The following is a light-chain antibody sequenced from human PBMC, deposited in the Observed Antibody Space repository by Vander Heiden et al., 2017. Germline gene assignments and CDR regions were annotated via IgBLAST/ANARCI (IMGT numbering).Light chain of an antibody. V-gene: IGKV3D-20*01. CDR3: QRYGGAPWT. CDR2: DAS. Sequence: ELVCTQAPSTLPLAPVERAALSCGASQSVSSSYLAWYQQKPGLAPRLLIYDASTRATGIPDRFTASRSGTDFTLTISRLEPEDFAVYYCQRYGGAPWTFDQGTKEEIK. J-gene: IGKJ1*01. CDR1: QSVSSSY.